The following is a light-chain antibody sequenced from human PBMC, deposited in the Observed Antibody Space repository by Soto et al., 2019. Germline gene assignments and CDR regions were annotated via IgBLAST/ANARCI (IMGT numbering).Light chain of an antibody. CDR2: TLS. Sequence: IQMTQSPSSVSASVGDTVTLSCQTSHGVSGWLAWYQQKPGKAPTLLIYTLSNLQSGVPSKFSGSGSGTDFSLTITNLQPEDFATYFCQQGKTFPFTFGPGTKVEVK. CDR3: QQGKTFPFT. CDR1: HGVSGW. V-gene: IGKV1-12*01. J-gene: IGKJ3*01.